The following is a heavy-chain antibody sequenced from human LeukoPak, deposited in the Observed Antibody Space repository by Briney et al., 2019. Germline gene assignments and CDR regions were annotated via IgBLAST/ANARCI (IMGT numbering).Heavy chain of an antibody. J-gene: IGHJ4*02. CDR1: GFTFSSYA. Sequence: GGSLRLSCAASGFTFSSYAMSWVRQAPGKGLEWVSAISGSGGSTYYADSVKGRFTISRDNSKNTLYLQMNSLRAEDTAVYYCATRGGPSLVSFAPFDYWGQGTLVTVSS. CDR3: ATRGGPSLVSFAPFDY. V-gene: IGHV3-23*01. CDR2: ISGSGGST. D-gene: IGHD2-15*01.